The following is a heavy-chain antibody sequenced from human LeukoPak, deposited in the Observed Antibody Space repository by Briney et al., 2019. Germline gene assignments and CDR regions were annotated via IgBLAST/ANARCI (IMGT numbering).Heavy chain of an antibody. V-gene: IGHV4-4*07. J-gene: IGHJ4*02. Sequence: SETLSLTCTVSGGSISSYYWSWIRQPAGKGLEWIGRIYTSGSTNYNPSLKSRVTISVDTSKNQFSLKLTSVTAADTAVYYCARAPDYGGNSDYFDYWGQGTLVTGSS. CDR3: ARAPDYGGNSDYFDY. CDR1: GGSISSYY. D-gene: IGHD4-23*01. CDR2: IYTSGST.